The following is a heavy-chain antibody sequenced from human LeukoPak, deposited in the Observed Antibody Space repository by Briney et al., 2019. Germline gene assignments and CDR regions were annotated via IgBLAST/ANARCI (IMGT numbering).Heavy chain of an antibody. Sequence: GGSLRLSCAASGFTFSSYWMHWVRQAPGKGLVWVSRINSDGSSTSYADSVKGRFTISRVDSRNTLYLQMNSLRGDDTAVYYCAKDVGKWESLHFFDYWGQGTLVTVSS. D-gene: IGHD1-26*01. CDR1: GFTFSSYW. J-gene: IGHJ4*02. V-gene: IGHV3-74*01. CDR3: AKDVGKWESLHFFDY. CDR2: INSDGSST.